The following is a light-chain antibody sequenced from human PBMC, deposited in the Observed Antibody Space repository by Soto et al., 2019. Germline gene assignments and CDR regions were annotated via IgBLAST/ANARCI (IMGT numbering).Light chain of an antibody. Sequence: QSVLTQPASVSGSPGQSITISCTGTSSDVGGYNYVSWYQQHPGKAPKLMIYEVSNRPSGVSNRFSGSKSGNTASLTISGIQAEDEADYYCSSYTSSTVVFGGGTKLTVL. CDR1: SSDVGGYNY. CDR2: EVS. V-gene: IGLV2-14*01. CDR3: SSYTSSTVV. J-gene: IGLJ2*01.